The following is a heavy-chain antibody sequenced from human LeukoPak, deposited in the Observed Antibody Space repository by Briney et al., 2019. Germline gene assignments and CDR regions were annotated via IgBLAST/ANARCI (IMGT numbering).Heavy chain of an antibody. J-gene: IGHJ4*02. CDR3: AIDGYYDVFDY. D-gene: IGHD3-22*01. CDR1: GGSISSHY. V-gene: IGHV4-59*11. CDR2: IYYSGST. Sequence: SETLSLTCTVSGGSISSHYWSWIRQPPGKGLEWIGYIYYSGSTNYNPSLKNRVTISVDTSKNQFSLKLSSVTAADTAVYYCAIDGYYDVFDYWGQGTLVTVSS.